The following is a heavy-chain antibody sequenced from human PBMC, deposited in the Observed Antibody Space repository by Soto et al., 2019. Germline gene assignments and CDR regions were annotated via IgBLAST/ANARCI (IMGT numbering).Heavy chain of an antibody. J-gene: IGHJ3*01. D-gene: IGHD2-15*01. CDR3: ARGPTEYCSGGSCYRDGGFDL. CDR1: GFTFSSYD. V-gene: IGHV3-13*01. Sequence: GGSLRLSCAASGFTFSSYDMHWVRQATGKGLEWVSAIGTAGDTYYPGSVKGRFTISRENANNSLYLQMNSLRAGDTAVYYCARGPTEYCSGGSCYRDGGFDLWGQGTMVTVSS. CDR2: IGTAGDT.